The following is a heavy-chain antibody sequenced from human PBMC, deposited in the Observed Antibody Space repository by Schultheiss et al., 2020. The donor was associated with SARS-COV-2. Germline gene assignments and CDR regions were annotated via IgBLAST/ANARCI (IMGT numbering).Heavy chain of an antibody. D-gene: IGHD2-21*01. V-gene: IGHV3-33*01. CDR3: VREDPMWRGDYYGLDV. J-gene: IGHJ6*02. CDR2: VWYDGSNK. Sequence: GGSLRLSCAGSGFSFSKDDIHWVRQAPGKGLEWVALVWYDGSNKFYADSVKGRFTISKDNSKNTLYLQMNSLRAEDTALYYCVREDPMWRGDYYGLDVWGQGTTVTVSS. CDR1: GFSFSKDD.